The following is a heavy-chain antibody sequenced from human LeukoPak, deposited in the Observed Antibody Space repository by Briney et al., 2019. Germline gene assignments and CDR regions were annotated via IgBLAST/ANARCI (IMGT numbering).Heavy chain of an antibody. CDR2: ITASSNYI. D-gene: IGHD3-22*01. Sequence: GGSLRLSCAASGFTFSRFDMNWVRQAPGKGLEWVSSITASSNYIDYAASVKGRFTISRDNAKNSLHLQLSSLRVEDTAIYYCVRVDDSGYLWDYWGQGTLVTVSS. V-gene: IGHV3-21*06. J-gene: IGHJ4*02. CDR1: GFTFSRFD. CDR3: VRVDDSGYLWDY.